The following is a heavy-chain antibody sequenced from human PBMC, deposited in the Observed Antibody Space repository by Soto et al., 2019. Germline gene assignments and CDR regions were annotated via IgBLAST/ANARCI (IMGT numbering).Heavy chain of an antibody. CDR3: ARLGSSYYDFWSGYPYYFDY. CDR1: GGSFSSYY. J-gene: IGHJ4*02. Sequence: SETLSLTCTVSGGSFSSYYWSWIRQPPGKGLEWIGEINHSGSTNYNPSLKSRVTISVDTSKNQFSLKLSSVTAADTAVYYCARLGSSYYDFWSGYPYYFDYWGQGTLVTVS. D-gene: IGHD3-3*01. V-gene: IGHV4-34*01. CDR2: INHSGST.